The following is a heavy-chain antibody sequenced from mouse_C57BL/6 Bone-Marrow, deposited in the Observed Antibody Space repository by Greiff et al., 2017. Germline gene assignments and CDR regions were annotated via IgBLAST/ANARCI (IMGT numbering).Heavy chain of an antibody. J-gene: IGHJ4*01. Sequence: EVQLQQSGPELVKPGASVKMSCKASGYTFTDYNMHWVKQSPGKSLEWIGYINPNNGGTSYNQKFKGKATLTVNKSSSTAYMELRSLTSEESAVYYCARWGDRVVDARDYGGRGTAVTVSS. CDR3: ARWGDRVVDARDY. V-gene: IGHV1-22*01. CDR2: INPNNGGT. D-gene: IGHD1-1*01. CDR1: GYTFTDYN.